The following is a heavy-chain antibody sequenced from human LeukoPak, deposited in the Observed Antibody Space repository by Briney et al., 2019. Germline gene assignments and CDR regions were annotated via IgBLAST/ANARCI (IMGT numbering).Heavy chain of an antibody. J-gene: IGHJ4*02. CDR3: AKSSNAGIAVAGPSSA. V-gene: IGHV3-23*01. CDR2: ISGSGGST. CDR1: GFTFSSYA. Sequence: GGSLRLSCAASGFTFSSYAMSWVRQAPEKGLEWVSAISGSGGSTYYADSVKGRFTISRDNSKNTLYLQMNSLRAEDTAVYYCAKSSNAGIAVAGPSSAWGQGTLVTVSS. D-gene: IGHD6-19*01.